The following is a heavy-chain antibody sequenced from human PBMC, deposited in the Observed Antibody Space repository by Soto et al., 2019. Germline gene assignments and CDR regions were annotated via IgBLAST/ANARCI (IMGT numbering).Heavy chain of an antibody. D-gene: IGHD4-4*01. CDR3: ASVIGLQYPIGSFDP. CDR1: GYTFTSYG. V-gene: IGHV1-18*01. J-gene: IGHJ5*02. CDR2: ISAYNGNT. Sequence: ASVKVSCKASGYTFTSYGISWVRQAPGQGLEWMGWISAYNGNTNYAQKLQGRVTMTTDTSTSTAYMELRSLRSDDTAVYYCASVIGLQYPIGSFDPWGQGTLVTVSS.